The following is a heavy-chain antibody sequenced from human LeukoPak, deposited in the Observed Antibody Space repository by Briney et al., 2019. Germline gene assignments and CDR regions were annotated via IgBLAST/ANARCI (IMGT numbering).Heavy chain of an antibody. D-gene: IGHD2-2*01. CDR1: GGTFSSYA. J-gene: IGHJ4*02. V-gene: IGHV1-69*05. Sequence: ASVKVSCKASGGTFSSYAISWVRQAPGQGLEWMGGIIPIFGTANYAQKFQGRVTITRNTSISTAYMELSSLRSEDTAVYYCARGRRKGSCSSTSCYYFDYWGQGTLVTVSS. CDR2: IIPIFGTA. CDR3: ARGRRKGSCSSTSCYYFDY.